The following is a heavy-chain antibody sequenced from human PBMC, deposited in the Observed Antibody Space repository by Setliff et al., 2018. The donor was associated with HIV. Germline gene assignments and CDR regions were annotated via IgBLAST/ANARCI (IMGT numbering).Heavy chain of an antibody. CDR3: ARAAYGDYAGDYAGDSN. V-gene: IGHV4-30-4*08. CDR2: IYYSGRTSHSGST. J-gene: IGHJ4*02. CDR1: GGSISSGDYY. D-gene: IGHD4-17*01. Sequence: TLSLTCTVSGGSISSGDYYWSWIRQPPGKALEWVGYIYYSGRTSHSGSTYYNPSVASRITISVDTSKNQFSLKLSSVTAADTAVYYCARAAYGDYAGDYAGDSNWGQGTLVTVSS.